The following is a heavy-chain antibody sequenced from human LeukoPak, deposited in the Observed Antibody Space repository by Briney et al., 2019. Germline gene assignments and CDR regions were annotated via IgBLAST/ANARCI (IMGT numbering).Heavy chain of an antibody. CDR2: IDARSGIT. CDR3: ARTYDFGRGPPGDAFDN. D-gene: IGHD3-3*01. J-gene: IGHJ3*02. V-gene: IGHV3-48*04. CDR1: GFTFRIFG. Sequence: GGSLRLSCAASGFTFRIFGLNWVRQAPGKGPEWVSYIDARSGITYYADSVQGRFTISRDDARESVSLQMDGLRVDDTAVYYCARTYDFGRGPPGDAFDNWGPGTWVIVSS.